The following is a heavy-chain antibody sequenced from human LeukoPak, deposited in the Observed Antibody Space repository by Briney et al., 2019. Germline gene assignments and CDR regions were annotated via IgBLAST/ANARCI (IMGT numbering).Heavy chain of an antibody. D-gene: IGHD1-26*01. J-gene: IGHJ3*02. CDR2: IYYSGST. CDR3: ARPRVGATTLDAFDI. V-gene: IGHV4-39*01. Sequence: SETLSLTCTVSGGSISSSSYYWGWIRQPPGKGPEWIGSIYYSGSTYYNPSLKSRVTISVDTSKNQFSLKLSSVTAADTAVYYCARPRVGATTLDAFDIWGQGTMVTVSS. CDR1: GGSISSSSYY.